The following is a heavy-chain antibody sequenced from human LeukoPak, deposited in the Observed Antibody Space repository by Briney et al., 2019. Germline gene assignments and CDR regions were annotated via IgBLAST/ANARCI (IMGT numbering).Heavy chain of an antibody. V-gene: IGHV4-4*02. CDR3: VRSIGLRSSGFAFDI. Sequence: PSETLSLTCAVSGGSISSSNWWSWVRQPPGKGLEWIGEIYHSGSTNYNPSLKSRVTISVDKSKNQFSLKLSSVTAADTAVYYCVRSIGLRSSGFAFDIWGQGTMVTVSS. CDR1: GGSISSSNW. J-gene: IGHJ3*02. CDR2: IYHSGST. D-gene: IGHD6-25*01.